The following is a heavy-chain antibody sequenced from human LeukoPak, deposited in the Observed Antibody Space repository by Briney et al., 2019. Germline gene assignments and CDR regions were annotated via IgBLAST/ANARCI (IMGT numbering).Heavy chain of an antibody. D-gene: IGHD3-16*02. CDR1: GFTFSSYA. Sequence: PGGSLRLSCAASGFTFSSYAMSWVRQAPGKGLEWVSAIGGSGGSTYYADSVKGRFTISRDNSKNTLYLQMNSLRAEDTAVYYCAKGSVGMITFGGVIVNWGQGTLVTVSS. CDR2: IGGSGGST. CDR3: AKGSVGMITFGGVIVN. V-gene: IGHV3-23*01. J-gene: IGHJ4*02.